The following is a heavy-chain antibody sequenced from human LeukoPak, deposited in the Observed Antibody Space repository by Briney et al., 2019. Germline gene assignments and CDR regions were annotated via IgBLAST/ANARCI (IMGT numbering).Heavy chain of an antibody. J-gene: IGHJ5*02. Sequence: GASVKVSCKASGYTFTDYYIHWVRQAPGQGLEWMGWINPNSGGTNYAQKFQGRVTMTRDTYLSTAYMDLSRLRSDDTAVYYCAREFLENWFDPWGQGTLVTVSS. D-gene: IGHD2-21*01. CDR1: GYTFTDYY. V-gene: IGHV1-2*02. CDR3: AREFLENWFDP. CDR2: INPNSGGT.